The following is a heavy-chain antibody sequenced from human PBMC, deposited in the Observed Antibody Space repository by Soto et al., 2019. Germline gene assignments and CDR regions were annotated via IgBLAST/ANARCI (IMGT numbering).Heavy chain of an antibody. J-gene: IGHJ4*02. CDR1: GYTFTGYY. CDR3: ASRRWLQFRQMYYFDY. D-gene: IGHD5-12*01. V-gene: IGHV1-3*01. CDR2: INAGNGNT. Sequence: GASVKVSCKASGYTFTGYYLHWVRQAPGQRLEWMGWINAGNGNTKYSQKFQGRVTITRDTSASTAYMELSSLRSEDTAVYYCASRRWLQFRQMYYFDYWGQGTLVTVSS.